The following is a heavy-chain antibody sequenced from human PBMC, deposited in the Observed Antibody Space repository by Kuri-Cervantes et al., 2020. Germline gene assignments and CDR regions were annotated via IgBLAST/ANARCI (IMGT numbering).Heavy chain of an antibody. Sequence: GGSLRLSCAASGFTFSSYAMHWVRQAPGKGLEWAAVISYDGSNKYYADSVKGRFTISRDNSKNTLYLQMNSLRAEDTAVYYCARGVRGVQPLFDYWGQGTLVTVS. CDR1: GFTFSSYA. D-gene: IGHD3-10*01. V-gene: IGHV3-30*01. CDR3: ARGVRGVQPLFDY. CDR2: ISYDGSNK. J-gene: IGHJ4*02.